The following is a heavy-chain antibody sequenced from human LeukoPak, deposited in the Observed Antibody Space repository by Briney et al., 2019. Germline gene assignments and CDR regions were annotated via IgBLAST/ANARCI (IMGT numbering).Heavy chain of an antibody. V-gene: IGHV1-2*02. J-gene: IGHJ4*02. Sequence: ASVKVSCKVSGYTLTELSMHWVRQAPGQGLEWMGWINPNSGGTNYAQKFQGRVTMTRDTSISTAYMELSRLRSDDTAVYYCARGYSSGWYLGHQYYFDYWGQGTLVTVSS. CDR3: ARGYSSGWYLGHQYYFDY. CDR1: GYTLTELS. CDR2: INPNSGGT. D-gene: IGHD6-19*01.